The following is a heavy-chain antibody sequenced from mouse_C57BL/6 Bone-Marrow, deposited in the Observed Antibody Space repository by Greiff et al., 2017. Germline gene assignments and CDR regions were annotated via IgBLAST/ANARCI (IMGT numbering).Heavy chain of an antibody. V-gene: IGHV1-59*01. D-gene: IGHD2-2*01. CDR2: IDPSDSYT. J-gene: IGHJ3*01. CDR1: GYTFTSYW. Sequence: VQLQQPGAELVRPGTSVKLSCKASGYTFTSYWMHWVKQRPGQGLEWIGVIDPSDSYTNYNQKFKGKATLTVDTSSSTAYMQLSSLTSEDSAVYYCARKALFFYGYDEGFAYWGQGTLVTLSA. CDR3: ARKALFFYGYDEGFAY.